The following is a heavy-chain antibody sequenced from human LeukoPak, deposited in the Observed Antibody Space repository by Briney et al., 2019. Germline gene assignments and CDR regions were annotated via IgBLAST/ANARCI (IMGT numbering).Heavy chain of an antibody. D-gene: IGHD2-8*01. CDR1: GFTFSSYA. J-gene: IGHJ4*02. CDR3: ARPHCTNGVCPVDY. Sequence: GGSLRLSCAASGFTFSSYAMSWVRQAPGKGLEWVSAISGSGGSTYYADSVKGRFTISRDNSKNTLYLQMNSLRAEDTAVYCCARPHCTNGVCPVDYWGQGTLVTVSS. V-gene: IGHV3-23*01. CDR2: ISGSGGST.